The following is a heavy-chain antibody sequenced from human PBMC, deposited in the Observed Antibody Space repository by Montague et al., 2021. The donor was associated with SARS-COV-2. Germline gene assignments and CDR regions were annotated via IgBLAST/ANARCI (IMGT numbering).Heavy chain of an antibody. J-gene: IGHJ5*02. D-gene: IGHD3-10*01. CDR1: GYSISSGYY. CDR2: IYRSGST. V-gene: IGHV4-38-2*02. CDR3: ARDCYDYGSGSYQRWFDP. Sequence: SETLSLTCTVSGYSISSGYYWGWIRQPPGKGLEWIGSIYRSGSTYYNPSLGSRVTISVDTSKNQFSLKLSSVTAADTAVYYCARDCYDYGSGSYQRWFDPWGQGTLVTVSS.